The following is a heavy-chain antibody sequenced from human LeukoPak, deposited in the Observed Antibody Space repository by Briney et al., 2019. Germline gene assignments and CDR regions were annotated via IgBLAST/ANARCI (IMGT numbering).Heavy chain of an antibody. D-gene: IGHD5-12*01. CDR3: ASEKCGYDQDYYYGMDV. Sequence: ASVNVSCTASGSTFTIYAMHWVRQAPGPRLEWMGWINAGNGNTKYSQKFQVRVTITRDTSASTAYMELSSLRADDTAVYYCASEKCGYDQDYYYGMDVWGQGTTVTVSS. J-gene: IGHJ6*02. CDR2: INAGNGNT. CDR1: GSTFTIYA. V-gene: IGHV1-3*01.